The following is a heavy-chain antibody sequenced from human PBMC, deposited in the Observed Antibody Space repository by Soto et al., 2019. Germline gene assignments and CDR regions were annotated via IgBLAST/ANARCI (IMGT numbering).Heavy chain of an antibody. CDR2: MNPNSGNT. Sequence: QVQLVQSGAEVKKPGASVKVSCKASGYTFTSYDINWVRQATGPGLEWMGWMNPNSGNTGYAQKFQGRVTVTMNTSISTAYMALSSLRSADTAVYYCAREKTSYGMDVWGQGTTVTVSS. V-gene: IGHV1-8*01. CDR3: AREKTSYGMDV. CDR1: GYTFTSYD. J-gene: IGHJ6*02.